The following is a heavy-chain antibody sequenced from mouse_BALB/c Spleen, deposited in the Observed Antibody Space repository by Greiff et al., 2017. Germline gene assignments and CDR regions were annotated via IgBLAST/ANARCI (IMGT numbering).Heavy chain of an antibody. CDR2: INSNGGST. CDR1: GFTFSSYG. V-gene: IGHV5-6-3*01. CDR3: ARDKYGNPFAY. Sequence: EVHLVESGGGLVQPGGSLKLSCAASGFTFSSYGMSWVRQTPDKRLELVATINSNGGSTYYPDSVKGRFTISRDNAKNTLYLQMSSLKSEDTAMYYCARDKYGNPFAYWGQGTLVTVSA. D-gene: IGHD2-10*02. J-gene: IGHJ3*01.